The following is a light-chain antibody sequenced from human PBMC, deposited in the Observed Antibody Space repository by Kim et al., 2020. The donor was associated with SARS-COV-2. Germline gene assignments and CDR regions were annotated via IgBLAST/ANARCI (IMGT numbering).Light chain of an antibody. CDR3: QVWDSTSYHVV. V-gene: IGLV3-21*04. CDR2: YDS. J-gene: IGLJ2*01. Sequence: SYELTQPPSVSVAPGKTARITCGGDNIGSKSVHWYQQKPGQAPVLVIYYDSDRPSGIPERFSGSNSGVTATLTISRVEAGDEADYYCQVWDSTSYHVVFGGGTQLTVL. CDR1: NIGSKS.